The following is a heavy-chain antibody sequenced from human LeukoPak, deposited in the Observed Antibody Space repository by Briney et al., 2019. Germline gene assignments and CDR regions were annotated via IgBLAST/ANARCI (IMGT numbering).Heavy chain of an antibody. CDR2: IIPIFGTA. D-gene: IGHD2-8*01. CDR3: ARERDIVLMVYPHMPREEWFDP. CDR1: GGTFSSYA. V-gene: IGHV1-69*13. J-gene: IGHJ5*02. Sequence: EASVKVSCKASGGTFSSYAISWVRQAPGQGLEWMGGIIPIFGTANYAQKFQGRVTITADESTSTAYMELSSLRSEDTAVYYCARERDIVLMVYPHMPREEWFDPWGQGTLVTVSS.